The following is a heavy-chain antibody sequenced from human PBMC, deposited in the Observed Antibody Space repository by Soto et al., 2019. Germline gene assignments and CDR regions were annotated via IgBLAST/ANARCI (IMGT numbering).Heavy chain of an antibody. CDR3: ARDRRGAGTGCYYFDY. CDR2: INPNSGGT. D-gene: IGHD3-10*01. J-gene: IGHJ4*02. CDR1: GYTFTGYY. Sequence: QVQLVQSGAEVKKPGASVKVSCKASGYTFTGYYMHWVRQAPGQGLEWMGWINPNSGGTNYAQKFQGWVTMTRDTSFSTAYMELSRLRSAETAVYYCARDRRGAGTGCYYFDYWGQGTLVTVSS. V-gene: IGHV1-2*04.